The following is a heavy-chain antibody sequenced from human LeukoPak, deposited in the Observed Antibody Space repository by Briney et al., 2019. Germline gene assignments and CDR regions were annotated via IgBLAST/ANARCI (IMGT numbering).Heavy chain of an antibody. CDR2: IYYSGST. CDR1: GGSISSSSYY. V-gene: IGHV4-39*01. D-gene: IGHD6-6*01. CDR3: ARREAARKVRSFDP. Sequence: PSETLSLTCTVSGGSISSSSYYWGWIRQPPGKGLEWIGSIYYSGSTYYNPSLKSRVTISVDTSKNRFSLKLSSVTAADTAVYYCARREAARKVRSFDPWGQGTLVTVSS. J-gene: IGHJ5*02.